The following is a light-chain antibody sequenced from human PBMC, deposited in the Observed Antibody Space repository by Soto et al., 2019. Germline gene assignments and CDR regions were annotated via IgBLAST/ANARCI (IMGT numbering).Light chain of an antibody. CDR3: QQYYSYPLT. Sequence: IRMTHSPSSFSASTGDRGTITCRSSQGISSYLAWYQQKPGKAPKLLIYAASTLQSGVPSRFSGSGSGTDSTLTISCLQSEDFATYYCQQYYSYPLTFGGGSTVDI. CDR2: AAS. CDR1: QGISSY. J-gene: IGKJ4*01. V-gene: IGKV1-8*01.